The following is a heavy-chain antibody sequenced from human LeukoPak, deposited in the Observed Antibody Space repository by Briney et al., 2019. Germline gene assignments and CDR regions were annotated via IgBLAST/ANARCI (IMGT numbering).Heavy chain of an antibody. CDR2: ISSSSSTI. D-gene: IGHD4-17*01. V-gene: IGHV3-48*01. CDR1: GFTFSSYS. J-gene: IGHJ4*02. Sequence: GGSLRLSCAASGFTFSSYSMNWVRQAPGKGLEWVSYISSSSSTIYYADSVKGRFTISRDNAKNSLYLQMNSLRVEDTAVYYCATTVSHGFDYWGQGTLVTVSS. CDR3: ATTVSHGFDY.